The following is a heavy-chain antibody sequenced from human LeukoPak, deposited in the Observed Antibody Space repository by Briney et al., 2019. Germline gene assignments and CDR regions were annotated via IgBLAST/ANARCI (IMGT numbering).Heavy chain of an antibody. CDR3: ARDGFD. V-gene: IGHV3-7*03. D-gene: IGHD2-2*03. CDR2: IKQDGSEK. Sequence: GGSLRLSCVVSGITFSNAWMNWVRQAPGKGLEWVANIKQDGSEKYYVDSVKGRFTISRDNAKNSLYLQMNSLRAEDTAVYYCARDGFDWGQGTLVTVSS. CDR1: GITFSNAW. J-gene: IGHJ4*02.